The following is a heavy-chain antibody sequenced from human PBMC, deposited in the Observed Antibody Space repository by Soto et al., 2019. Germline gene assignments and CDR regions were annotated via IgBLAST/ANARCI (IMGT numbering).Heavy chain of an antibody. CDR3: ARRGEVGTGSPPRNYYYYYMDG. V-gene: IGHV1-3*01. D-gene: IGHD3-10*01. CDR2: INAGNGNT. J-gene: IGHJ6*03. Sequence: ASVKVSCKASGYTFTSYAMHWVRQAPGQRLEWMGWINAGNGNTKYSQKFQGRVTITRDTSASTAYMELGSLRSEDTAVYYCARRGEVGTGSPPRNYYYYYMDGWGKGTTVTVSS. CDR1: GYTFTSYA.